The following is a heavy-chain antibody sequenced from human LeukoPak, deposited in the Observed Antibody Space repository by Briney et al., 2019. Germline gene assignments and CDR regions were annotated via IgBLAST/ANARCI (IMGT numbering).Heavy chain of an antibody. Sequence: GGSLRLSCAASGFTFSSYWMSWVRQAPGKGPEWVANIKQDGSEKYYVDSVKGRFTISRDNAKNSLYLQMNSLRAEDTAVYYCARDRSAYYYDSIGYSDYWGQGTLVTVSS. CDR3: ARDRSAYYYDSIGYSDY. V-gene: IGHV3-7*03. J-gene: IGHJ4*02. D-gene: IGHD3-22*01. CDR1: GFTFSSYW. CDR2: IKQDGSEK.